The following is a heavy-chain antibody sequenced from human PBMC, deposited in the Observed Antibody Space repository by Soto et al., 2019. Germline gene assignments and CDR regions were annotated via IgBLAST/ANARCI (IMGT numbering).Heavy chain of an antibody. D-gene: IGHD6-6*01. CDR3: ARDNGTQLAHYYYYGMDV. CDR1: GGTFSSYA. J-gene: IGHJ6*02. V-gene: IGHV1-69*01. Sequence: QVQLVQSGAEVKKPGSSVKVSCKASGGTFSSYAISWVRQAPGQGLEWMGGIIPIFGTANYAQKFQGRVTITADATTSTAYMELSSLRSEDTAVYYCARDNGTQLAHYYYYGMDVWGQGTTVTVSS. CDR2: IIPIFGTA.